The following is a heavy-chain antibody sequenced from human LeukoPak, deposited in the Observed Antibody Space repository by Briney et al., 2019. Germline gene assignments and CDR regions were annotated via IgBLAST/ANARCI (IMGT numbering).Heavy chain of an antibody. CDR1: GFTFNDYH. D-gene: IGHD6-19*01. J-gene: IGHJ4*02. CDR3: ASGRDIEVAGPGGYFDH. V-gene: IGHV3-11*01. CDR2: ISPGGGDI. Sequence: GGSLRLSCAASGFTFNDYHMNWLRQAPGKGLEWLSYISPGGGDIYFADSVKGRFTLSRDNAKNSLYLQVSSLTAEDTAVYYCASGRDIEVAGPGGYFDHWGQGTLVTVSS.